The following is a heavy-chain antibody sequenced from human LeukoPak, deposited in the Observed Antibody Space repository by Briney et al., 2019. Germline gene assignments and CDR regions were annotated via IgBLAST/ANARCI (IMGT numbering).Heavy chain of an antibody. Sequence: MTSGTLSLTCAVSGGSISSSNWWSWIRQPPGKGLEWIGEIYHSGSTNYNPSLKSRVTISVDKSKTQFSLRLSSVTAADTAVYYCARDSPIYSGYDFWGQGTLVTVSS. CDR1: GGSISSSNW. CDR2: IYHSGST. D-gene: IGHD5-12*01. J-gene: IGHJ4*02. CDR3: ARDSPIYSGYDF. V-gene: IGHV4-4*02.